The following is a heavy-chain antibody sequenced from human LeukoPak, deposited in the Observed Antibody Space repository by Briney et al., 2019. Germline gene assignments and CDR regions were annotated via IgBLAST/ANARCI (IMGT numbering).Heavy chain of an antibody. CDR3: ARGESITIFGVVTSDDYYGMDV. J-gene: IGHJ6*02. CDR2: INPSGGST. Sequence: ASVNVSCKASGYTFTSYYMHWVRQAPGQGLEWMGIINPSGGSTSYAQKFQGRVTMTRDTSTSTVYMELSSLRSEDTAVYYCARGESITIFGVVTSDDYYGMDVWGQGTTVTVSS. CDR1: GYTFTSYY. D-gene: IGHD3-3*01. V-gene: IGHV1-46*01.